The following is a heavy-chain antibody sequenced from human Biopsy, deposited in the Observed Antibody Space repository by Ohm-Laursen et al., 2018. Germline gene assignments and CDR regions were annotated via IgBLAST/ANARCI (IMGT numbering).Heavy chain of an antibody. CDR2: ITNSGGTV. V-gene: IGHV3-11*01. CDR3: ARPPWGHAYGYYNGMDV. D-gene: IGHD3-10*01. Sequence: GSLRLSCSASGFTFRDYYMIWIRQPPGKGLEWVSYITNSGGTVYYEDSVKGRFTVSRDNAKNSLYLQMDRLRAEDTAVYYCARPPWGHAYGYYNGMDVWDQGTTVIVSS. CDR1: GFTFRDYY. J-gene: IGHJ6*02.